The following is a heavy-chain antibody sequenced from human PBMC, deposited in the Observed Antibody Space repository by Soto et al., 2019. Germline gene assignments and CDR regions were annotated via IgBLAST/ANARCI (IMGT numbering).Heavy chain of an antibody. V-gene: IGHV1-18*01. J-gene: IGHJ4*02. Sequence: QVPLVQSANEVKRPGASVKVSCKASGYTYTTYGISWGRQAPGQGLERMGWISAYYGDTKYAPKVTGRVTLTRDISPNTAYMALRGLRSAATAMYFCVGAREPMTTIITLAYWGQGTLVTVSS. D-gene: IGHD4-4*01. CDR1: GYTYTTYG. CDR3: VGAREPMTTIITLAY. CDR2: ISAYYGDT.